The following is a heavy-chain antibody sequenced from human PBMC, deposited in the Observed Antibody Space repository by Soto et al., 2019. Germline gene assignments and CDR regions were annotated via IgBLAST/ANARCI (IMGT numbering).Heavy chain of an antibody. CDR3: ARGYFYGSIDY. V-gene: IGHV3-74*01. Sequence: PGWSLRLSCAASGFTFSSYAMSWVRHAPGKVLVWVSRIHTEGISTTYADSVKGRFTISRDNAKNTLYLQMNSLRAEDTAVYYCARGYFYGSIDYWGQGALVTVSS. D-gene: IGHD5-18*01. CDR2: IHTEGIST. CDR1: GFTFSSYA. J-gene: IGHJ4*02.